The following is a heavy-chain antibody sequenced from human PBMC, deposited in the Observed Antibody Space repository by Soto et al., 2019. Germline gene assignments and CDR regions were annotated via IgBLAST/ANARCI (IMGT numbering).Heavy chain of an antibody. Sequence: PGGSLRLSCAASGFTFSSYAMHWVRQAPGKGLEWVAVISYDGSNKYYADSVKGRFTISRDNSKNTLYLQMNSLRAEDTAVYYCARDEGSCSSTSCPKRGKPISWYFDYWGQGTLVTVSS. J-gene: IGHJ4*02. D-gene: IGHD2-2*01. V-gene: IGHV3-30-3*01. CDR2: ISYDGSNK. CDR3: ARDEGSCSSTSCPKRGKPISWYFDY. CDR1: GFTFSSYA.